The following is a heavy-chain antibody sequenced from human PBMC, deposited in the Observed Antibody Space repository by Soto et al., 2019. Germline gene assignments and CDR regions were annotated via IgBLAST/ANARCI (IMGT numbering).Heavy chain of an antibody. CDR2: ISGSGGST. D-gene: IGHD3-22*01. CDR3: ARVPKIVAVIGDAFDI. V-gene: IGHV3-23*01. CDR1: GFTFSSYA. J-gene: IGHJ3*02. Sequence: GSLRLSCAASGFTFSSYAMSWVRQAPGKGLEWVSAISGSGGSTYYADSVKGRFTISRDNSKNTLYLQMNSLRAEDTAVYYCARVPKIVAVIGDAFDIWGQGTMVTVSS.